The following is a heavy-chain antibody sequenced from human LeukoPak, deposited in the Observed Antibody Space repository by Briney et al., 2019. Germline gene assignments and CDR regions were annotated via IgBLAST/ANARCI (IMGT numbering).Heavy chain of an antibody. J-gene: IGHJ4*02. CDR2: ISSDERTT. CDR3: AKEKAHAHPVDY. V-gene: IGHV3-30*18. CDR1: GFTFSNYG. Sequence: GGSLRLSCVASGFTFSNYGMHWARQAPGKGLEWVAVISSDERTTYYADSVKGRFTISRDLSKSTLYLQMDSLTGEDTAVYYCAKEKAHAHPVDYWGQGTLVTVSS.